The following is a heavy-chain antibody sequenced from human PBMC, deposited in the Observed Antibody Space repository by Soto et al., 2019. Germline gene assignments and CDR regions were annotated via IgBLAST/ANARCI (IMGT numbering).Heavy chain of an antibody. J-gene: IGHJ4*02. D-gene: IGHD2-15*01. CDR1: GGSIRNVY. V-gene: IGHV4-59*01. Sequence: SETLSLTCSVSGGSIRNVYWSWIRQPPGKGLEWIGFIFHSGNAKYNPSLQSRATMSIDTSKNQFSLSLESVTAADTAVYFCARAHAPTLPFDFWGQGTLVTVSS. CDR3: ARAHAPTLPFDF. CDR2: IFHSGNA.